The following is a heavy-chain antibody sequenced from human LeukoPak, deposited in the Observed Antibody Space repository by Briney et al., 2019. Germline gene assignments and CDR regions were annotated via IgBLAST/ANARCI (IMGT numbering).Heavy chain of an antibody. D-gene: IGHD1-1*01. CDR3: ATKNWNVFDY. CDR2: IYYSGIT. J-gene: IGHJ4*02. V-gene: IGHV4-39*07. Sequence: SETLSLTCTVSGGSISSSSYYWGWIRQPPGKGLEWIGSIYYSGITYYSPSHKSRVTISVDTSKNQFSLKLSSVTAADTAVYYCATKNWNVFDYWGQGTLVTVSS. CDR1: GGSISSSSYY.